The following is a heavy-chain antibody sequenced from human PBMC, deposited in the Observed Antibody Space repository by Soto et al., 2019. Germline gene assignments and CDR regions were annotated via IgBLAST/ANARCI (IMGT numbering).Heavy chain of an antibody. CDR3: ARAGIPVAKANWFDT. D-gene: IGHD6-19*01. CDR1: GYTFTSYY. CDR2: INPSGGST. Sequence: ASVKVSCKASGYTFTSYYMHWVRQAPGQGLEWMGIINPSGGSTSYAQKFQGRVTMTRDTSTSTVYMELSSLRSEDTAVYYCARAGIPVAKANWFDTWGEGTLVTVSS. V-gene: IGHV1-46*01. J-gene: IGHJ5*02.